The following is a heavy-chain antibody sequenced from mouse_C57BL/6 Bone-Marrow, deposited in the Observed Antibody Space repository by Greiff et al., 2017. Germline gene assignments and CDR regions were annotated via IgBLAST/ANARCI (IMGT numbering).Heavy chain of an antibody. CDR1: GFNIKDDY. V-gene: IGHV14-4*01. J-gene: IGHJ2*01. Sequence: VQLQQSGAELVRPGASVKLSCTASGFNIKDDYMHWVKQRPEQGLEWIGWIDPENGDTEYASKFQGKATISADTSSNTAYLQLSSLTSEDTAVYYCTTGYLLYFGYWGQGTTLTVSS. D-gene: IGHD2-2*01. CDR2: IDPENGDT. CDR3: TTGYLLYFGY.